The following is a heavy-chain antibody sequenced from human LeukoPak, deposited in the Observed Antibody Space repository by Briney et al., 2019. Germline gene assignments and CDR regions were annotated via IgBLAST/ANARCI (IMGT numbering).Heavy chain of an antibody. CDR2: INHSGST. D-gene: IGHD3-3*01. CDR1: GGSFSGYY. Sequence: SETLSLTCAVYGGSFSGYYWSWIRQPPGKGLEWIGEINHSGSTNYNPSLKSRVTISVDTSKNQFSLKLSSVTAADTAVYYCARGRGRTGFWSDYYIDYWGQGTLVTVSS. V-gene: IGHV4-34*01. CDR3: ARGRGRTGFWSDYYIDY. J-gene: IGHJ4*02.